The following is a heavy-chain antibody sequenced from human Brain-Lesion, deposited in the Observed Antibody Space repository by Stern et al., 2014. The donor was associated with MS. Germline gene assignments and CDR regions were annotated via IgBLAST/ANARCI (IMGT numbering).Heavy chain of an antibody. CDR3: ARDQRGITIFGVVTDYYYLGMDV. D-gene: IGHD3-3*01. CDR2: INPNTGGP. V-gene: IGHV1-2*02. J-gene: IGHJ6*02. Sequence: VQLVESGAEVKKPGASVKVSCRTSGYIFTGYYIHWVRQAPGQGLEWMAWINPNTGGPKYAQKFQGRVTLNRATSISTAYMELSSLTSDDTGVYYCARDQRGITIFGVVTDYYYLGMDVWGQGTTVTVSS. CDR1: GYIFTGYY.